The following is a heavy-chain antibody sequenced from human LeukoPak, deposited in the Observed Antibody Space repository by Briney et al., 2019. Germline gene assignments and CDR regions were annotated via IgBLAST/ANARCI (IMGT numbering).Heavy chain of an antibody. CDR3: ARRNRDKSISLDL. D-gene: IGHD5-24*01. CDR1: GYSFINYW. J-gene: IGHJ2*01. Sequence: GEPLRISCQGSGYSFINYWISWVRAMPGRGLEWMGRIDPSASQTNDNPSFRGHLTISVDTSVSTAYLQWNSLKASDTAIYYCARRNRDKSISLDLWGPGTVVTVSS. V-gene: IGHV5-10-1*01. CDR2: IDPSASQT.